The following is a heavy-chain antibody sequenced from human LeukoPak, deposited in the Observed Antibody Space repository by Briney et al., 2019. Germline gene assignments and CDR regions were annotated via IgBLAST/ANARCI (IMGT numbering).Heavy chain of an antibody. CDR2: IIPIFGIA. CDR1: GGTFSSYA. J-gene: IGHJ5*02. V-gene: IGHV1-69*04. Sequence: GASVKVSCKASGGTFSSYAISWVRQAPGQGLEWMGRIIPIFGIANYAQKFQGRVTLTADKSRSTAYMELGSLRSEDTAVYYCARNYYDILTGYYRLDPWGQGTLVNVSS. D-gene: IGHD3-9*01. CDR3: ARNYYDILTGYYRLDP.